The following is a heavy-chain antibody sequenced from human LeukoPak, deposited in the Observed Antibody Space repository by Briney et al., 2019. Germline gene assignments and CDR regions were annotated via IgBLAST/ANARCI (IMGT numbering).Heavy chain of an antibody. J-gene: IGHJ4*02. CDR1: GFTFSSYW. V-gene: IGHV3-7*03. D-gene: IGHD3-22*01. Sequence: GGSLRLSCAASGFTFSSYWMSWVRQAPGKGLEWVANIKQDGSEKYYVDSVKGRFTISRDNAKNSLYLQMNSLRAEDTAVYYCARDFDGYYYDSSGYFGGPHSRYYFDYWGQGTLVTVSS. CDR2: IKQDGSEK. CDR3: ARDFDGYYYDSSGYFGGPHSRYYFDY.